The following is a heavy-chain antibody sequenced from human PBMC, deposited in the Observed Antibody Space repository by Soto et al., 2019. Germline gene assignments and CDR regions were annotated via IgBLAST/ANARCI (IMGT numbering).Heavy chain of an antibody. CDR2: IWYDGSNK. D-gene: IGHD1-1*01. Sequence: QVQLVESGGGVVQPGRSLRLSCAASGFTFSSYGMHWVRQAPGKGLEWVAVIWYDGSNKYYADSVKGRFTISRDNSKNTLYLQMNSLRAEDTAVYYCARDHHNWNAGVIYYYYMDVWGKGTTVTVSS. V-gene: IGHV3-33*01. CDR3: ARDHHNWNAGVIYYYYMDV. CDR1: GFTFSSYG. J-gene: IGHJ6*03.